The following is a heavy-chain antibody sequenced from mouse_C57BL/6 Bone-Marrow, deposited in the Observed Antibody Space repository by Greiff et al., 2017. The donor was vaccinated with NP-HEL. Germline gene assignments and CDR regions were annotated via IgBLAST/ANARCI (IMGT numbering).Heavy chain of an antibody. D-gene: IGHD1-1*01. CDR3: ARESRITTVVAIDY. Sequence: VQLQQPGAELVMPGASVKLSCKASGYTFTSYWMHWVKQRPGQGFEWIGEIDPSDSYTNYNQKFKGKSTLTVDKSSSTAYMQLSSLTSEDSAVYYCARESRITTVVAIDYWGQGTTLTVSS. V-gene: IGHV1-69*01. J-gene: IGHJ2*01. CDR1: GYTFTSYW. CDR2: IDPSDSYT.